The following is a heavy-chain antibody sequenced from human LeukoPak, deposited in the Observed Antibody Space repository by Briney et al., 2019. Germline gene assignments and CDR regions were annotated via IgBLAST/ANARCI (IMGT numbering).Heavy chain of an antibody. CDR1: GFTFSSYG. J-gene: IGHJ4*02. Sequence: GGSLRLSCAASGFTFSSYGMSWVRQAPGKGLEWVSAISGSGGSTYYADSVKGRFTISRDNSKNTLYLQMNSLRPEDTAVYYCAKDQSTNDILTGYYSPNYFDYWGQGTLVTVSS. CDR3: AKDQSTNDILTGYYSPNYFDY. V-gene: IGHV3-23*01. D-gene: IGHD3-9*01. CDR2: ISGSGGST.